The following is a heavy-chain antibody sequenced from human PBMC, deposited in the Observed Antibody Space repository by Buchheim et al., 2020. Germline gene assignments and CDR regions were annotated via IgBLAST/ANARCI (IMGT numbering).Heavy chain of an antibody. V-gene: IGHV3-30-3*01. J-gene: IGHJ6*02. Sequence: QVQLVESGGGVVQPGRSLRLSCAASGFTFSSYAMHWVRQAPGKGLEWVAVISYDGSNKYYADSVKGRFTISRDNSKNTLYLQMNSLRAEDTAVYYCARELDPVRKWKRITMVRGVHVLDYYYYGMDVWGQGTT. D-gene: IGHD3-10*01. CDR1: GFTFSSYA. CDR3: ARELDPVRKWKRITMVRGVHVLDYYYYGMDV. CDR2: ISYDGSNK.